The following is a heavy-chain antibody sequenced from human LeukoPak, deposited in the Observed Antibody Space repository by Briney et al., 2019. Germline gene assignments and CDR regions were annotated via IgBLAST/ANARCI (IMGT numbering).Heavy chain of an antibody. CDR2: IYYSGST. CDR3: AREGRFLEWLFPHHAFDI. CDR1: GGSISSYY. Sequence: PSETLSLTCTVSGGSISSYYWSWIRQPPGKGLEWIGYIYYSGSTNYNPSLKSRVTISVDTSKNQFSLKLSSVTAADTAVYYCAREGRFLEWLFPHHAFDIWGQGTMVTVSS. V-gene: IGHV4-59*01. J-gene: IGHJ3*02. D-gene: IGHD3-3*01.